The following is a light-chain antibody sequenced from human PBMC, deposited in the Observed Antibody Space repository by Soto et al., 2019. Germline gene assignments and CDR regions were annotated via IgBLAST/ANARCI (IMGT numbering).Light chain of an antibody. V-gene: IGKV3-20*01. Sequence: EIVLTQSPGTLSLSPGERATLSCRASQSISSFYLAWYQQTPGQAPRLLIHDASSRAAGIPDRFSGGGSGTDFTLTISRLEPEDFGVYYLQPYVGSPRTFGQGTKVEIK. CDR2: DAS. CDR1: QSISSFY. J-gene: IGKJ1*01. CDR3: QPYVGSPRT.